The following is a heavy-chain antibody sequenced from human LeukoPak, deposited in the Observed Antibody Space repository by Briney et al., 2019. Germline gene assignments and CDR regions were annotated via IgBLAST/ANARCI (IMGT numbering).Heavy chain of an antibody. D-gene: IGHD2-2*01. CDR2: ITGSGGGT. J-gene: IGHJ4*02. V-gene: IGHV3-23*01. CDR1: GFTFSSYV. Sequence: GGSLRLSCAASGFTFSSYVMSWVRQAPGKGLEWVSAITGSGGGTYYADSVKGRFTISRDNSKNTLYLQMNSLRDEDTAVYSCAKSLSITKPRGPFDYWGQGTLVTVSS. CDR3: AKSLSITKPRGPFDY.